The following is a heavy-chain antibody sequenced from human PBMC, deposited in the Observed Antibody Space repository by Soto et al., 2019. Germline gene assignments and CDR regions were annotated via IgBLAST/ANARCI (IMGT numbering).Heavy chain of an antibody. D-gene: IGHD6-19*01. CDR1: SGSISSSNW. CDR3: ASLIAVANY. V-gene: IGHV4-4*02. Sequence: QVQLQESGPGLVKPSGTLSLTCAVSSGSISSSNWWSWVRQPPGKGLEWIGEISHGGSTNYNPSLSSRVTISVEKTKNQFTLKLSSVTAADTVVYYCASLIAVANYWGQGTLVTVSS. J-gene: IGHJ4*02. CDR2: ISHGGST.